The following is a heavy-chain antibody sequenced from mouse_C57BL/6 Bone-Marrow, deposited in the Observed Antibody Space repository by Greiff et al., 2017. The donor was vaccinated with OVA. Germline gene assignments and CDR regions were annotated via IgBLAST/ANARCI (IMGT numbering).Heavy chain of an antibody. D-gene: IGHD1-1*01. J-gene: IGHJ2*01. CDR2: ISSGGSYT. Sequence: EVMLVESGGDLVKPGGSLKLSCAASGFTFSSYGMSWVRQTPDKRLEWVATISSGGSYTYYPDSVKGRFTISRDNAKNTLYLQMSSLKSEDTAMYYCARHPYYYGSSYGYFDYWGQGTTLTVSS. CDR3: ARHPYYYGSSYGYFDY. CDR1: GFTFSSYG. V-gene: IGHV5-6*01.